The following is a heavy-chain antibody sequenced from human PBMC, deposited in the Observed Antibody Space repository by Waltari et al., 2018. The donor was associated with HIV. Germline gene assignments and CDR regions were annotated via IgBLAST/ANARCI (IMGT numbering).Heavy chain of an antibody. Sequence: QVQLVQSGAEAEIVGASVKVYCKDSGYTFSDYAIHWVRQAPGQGREWMRWIYPNSGLTSTAQKGHVWVTMARDTSVSTAYMELSRLRSDNTDMYYCARDAEVLRYSYRNYYYYYCMDAWGQGTTVTVSS. CDR2: IYPNSGLT. D-gene: IGHD5-18*01. CDR3: ARDAEVLRYSYRNYYYYYCMDA. V-gene: IGHV1-2*04. J-gene: IGHJ6*02. CDR1: GYTFSDYA.